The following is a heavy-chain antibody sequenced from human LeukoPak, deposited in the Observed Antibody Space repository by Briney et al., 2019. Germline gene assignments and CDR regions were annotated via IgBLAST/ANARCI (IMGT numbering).Heavy chain of an antibody. Sequence: GESLKISCKASGYTFTSYWIGWVRQMPGKGLEWMGIIYPGDSDTRYSPSFQGQVTISADKSISTAYLQWSSLKASDTAMYYCARRGLAIFDAFDIWGQGTMVTVSS. CDR2: IYPGDSDT. V-gene: IGHV5-51*01. J-gene: IGHJ3*02. D-gene: IGHD5-18*01. CDR3: ARRGLAIFDAFDI. CDR1: GYTFTSYW.